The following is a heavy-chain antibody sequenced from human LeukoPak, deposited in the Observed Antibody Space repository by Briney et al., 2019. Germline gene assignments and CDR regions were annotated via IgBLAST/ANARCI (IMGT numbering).Heavy chain of an antibody. CDR1: GFTFDDYG. D-gene: IGHD3-22*01. J-gene: IGHJ4*02. CDR3: ARTYYYDSSGSHFDY. Sequence: PGGSLRLSCAASGFTFDDYGMSWVRQAPGKGLEWVSGINWNGGSTGYADSVKGRFTISRDNAKNSLYLQMNSLRAEDTALYYCARTYYYDSSGSHFDYWGQGTLVTVSS. CDR2: INWNGGST. V-gene: IGHV3-20*04.